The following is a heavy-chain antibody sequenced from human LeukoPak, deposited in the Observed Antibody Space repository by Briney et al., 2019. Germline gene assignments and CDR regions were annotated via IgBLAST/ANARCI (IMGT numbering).Heavy chain of an antibody. CDR2: IYYSGST. CDR3: AREVNYYDSTGLWYFDL. Sequence: SETLSLTCTVSGGSISSYYWSWIRQLPGKGLEWIGYIYYSGSTNYNPSLKSRVTISVDTSKNQFSLKLSSVTAADTAVYYCAREVNYYDSTGLWYFDLWGRGTLVTVSS. CDR1: GGSISSYY. D-gene: IGHD3-22*01. V-gene: IGHV4-59*01. J-gene: IGHJ2*01.